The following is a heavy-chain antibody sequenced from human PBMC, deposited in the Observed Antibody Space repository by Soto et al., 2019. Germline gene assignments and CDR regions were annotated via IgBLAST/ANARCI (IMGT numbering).Heavy chain of an antibody. CDR2: TYYRSKWYN. D-gene: IGHD2-2*02. J-gene: IGHJ6*02. CDR3: ARDLGYCSSTSCYTDYYYYGMDV. Sequence: SQTLSLTCAISGDSVSSNSAAWTWIRQSPSRGLEWLGRTYYRSKWYNDYAVSVKSRITINPDTSKNQFSLQLNSVTPEDTAVYYCARDLGYCSSTSCYTDYYYYGMDVWGQGTTVTVSS. V-gene: IGHV6-1*01. CDR1: GDSVSSNSAA.